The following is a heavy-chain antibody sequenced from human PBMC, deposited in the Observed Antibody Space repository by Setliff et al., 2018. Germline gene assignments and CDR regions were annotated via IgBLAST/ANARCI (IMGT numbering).Heavy chain of an antibody. Sequence: VPVPHLASRYLLTSYGISGVRQAPGQGLEWMGWNSTYNGVTNYAQRFQGRVTMTTDTSTSAAYMELRSLRSDDTAVYYCAISSLSICSGGTCPNAFDIWGQGTMVTVSS. CDR2: NSTYNGVT. V-gene: IGHV1-18*01. J-gene: IGHJ3*02. D-gene: IGHD2-15*01. CDR1: RYLLTSYG. CDR3: AISSLSICSGGTCPNAFDI.